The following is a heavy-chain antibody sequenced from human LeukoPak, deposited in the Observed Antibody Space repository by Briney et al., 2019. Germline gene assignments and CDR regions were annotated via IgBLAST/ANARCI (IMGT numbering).Heavy chain of an antibody. V-gene: IGHV5-51*01. CDR1: GCSFTNYW. D-gene: IGHD3-10*01. CDR3: ARSYGSGSSFSY. J-gene: IGHJ4*02. Sequence: GESLKISCKGSGCSFTNYWIGWVRQMPGKGLERMGIIYPGDSGTRYRPSFPGQVTISAAKSTSTAYLQWTSLKASDTAMYYCARSYGSGSSFSYWGQGTLVTVSS. CDR2: IYPGDSGT.